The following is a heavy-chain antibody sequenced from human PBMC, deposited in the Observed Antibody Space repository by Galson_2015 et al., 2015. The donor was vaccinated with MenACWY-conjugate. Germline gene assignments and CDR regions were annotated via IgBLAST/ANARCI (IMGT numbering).Heavy chain of an antibody. CDR2: IDRAGSST. J-gene: IGHJ5*02. D-gene: IGHD1-14*01. V-gene: IGHV3-74*01. Sequence: SLRLSCAASGFTFGSYWMHWVRQVPGKGLVWVSRIDRAGSSTTYADSVKGRFTISRDNAKNTLYLQMNSLRAEDTAVYYCARDRKEPAGSLPACWFDPWGQGTQVIVSS. CDR3: ARDRKEPAGSLPACWFDP. CDR1: GFTFGSYW.